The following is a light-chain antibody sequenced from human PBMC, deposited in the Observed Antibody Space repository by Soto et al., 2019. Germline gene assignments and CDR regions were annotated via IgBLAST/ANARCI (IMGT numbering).Light chain of an antibody. CDR2: SAS. J-gene: IGKJ4*01. Sequence: EVVLTQSPATLSLSPGERATLSCRASQSVSSSNLVWYQHKPGLPPRLIVYSASSRATGIPDRFSGSGSGTDFTLTISRLEPEDFAVYYCQQYGGSPPVTFGGGTKVEIK. CDR3: QQYGGSPPVT. CDR1: QSVSSSN. V-gene: IGKV3-20*01.